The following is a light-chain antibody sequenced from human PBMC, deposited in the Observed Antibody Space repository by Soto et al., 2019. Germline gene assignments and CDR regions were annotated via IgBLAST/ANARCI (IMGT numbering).Light chain of an antibody. J-gene: IGKJ4*01. CDR2: EAS. V-gene: IGKV1-16*01. Sequence: DIQMTQSPSSLSASVGDRVTITCRASQDITNYVAWFQQKPGRAPKSLIYEASTLQGGVPSRFSGSESGTDFTLTISSVQPEDFATYYCQQATTFPLTFGGGTKVEIK. CDR3: QQATTFPLT. CDR1: QDITNY.